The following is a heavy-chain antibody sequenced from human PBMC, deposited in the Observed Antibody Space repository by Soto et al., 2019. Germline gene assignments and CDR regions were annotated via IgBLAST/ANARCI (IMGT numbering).Heavy chain of an antibody. CDR1: GASISGGDYY. Sequence: QVQLQESGPGLVKPSQTLSLTCTVSGASISGGDYYWTWIRQPPGKGLAWIGSIYYTGNTYSNPSLESRLSISVDPSTNQFALRMTSVTAPDRAIYYCTRATYDSSTYSLDYWGQGTLVTVSS. CDR3: TRATYDSSTYSLDY. CDR2: IYYTGNT. D-gene: IGHD3-22*01. V-gene: IGHV4-30-4*01. J-gene: IGHJ4*02.